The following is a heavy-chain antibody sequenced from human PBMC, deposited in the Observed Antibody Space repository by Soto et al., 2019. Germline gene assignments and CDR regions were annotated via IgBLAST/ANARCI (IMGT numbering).Heavy chain of an antibody. CDR1: GFTFSTYW. CDR3: VRAQWLADDVFDI. CDR2: VKGDGSER. J-gene: IGHJ3*02. Sequence: PGWSLRLSCAASGFTFSTYWMHWVRQAPGKGLVWVSRVKGDGSERTYADSVKGRFTISRDNTKNTLDLQMNSLRPEDTAVYYCVRAQWLADDVFDIWGHGTMVTVSS. V-gene: IGHV3-74*01. D-gene: IGHD6-19*01.